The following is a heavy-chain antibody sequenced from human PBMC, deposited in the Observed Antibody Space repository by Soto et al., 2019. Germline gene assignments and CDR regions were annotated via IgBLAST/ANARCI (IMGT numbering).Heavy chain of an antibody. V-gene: IGHV4-31*01. J-gene: IGHJ6*03. D-gene: IGHD4-17*01. Sequence: QVQLQESGPGLVNPSQTLSLTCTGSGGSISSGGYYWSWIRQHQGQGLEWIGYIYYSGSTSYNPSLKSLVTLSVDKSKNQSSLNLSSVTAADTAVYYSARASTTVTKDYYYCYYTDVWGNGTTVIDSS. CDR3: ARASTTVTKDYYYCYYTDV. CDR1: GGSISSGGYY. CDR2: IYYSGST.